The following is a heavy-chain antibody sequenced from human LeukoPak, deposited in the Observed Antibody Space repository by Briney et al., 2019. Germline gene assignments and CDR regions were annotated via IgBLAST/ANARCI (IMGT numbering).Heavy chain of an antibody. J-gene: IGHJ4*02. Sequence: GGSLRLSCAASGFTFSSYWMHWVRQAPGKGLVLVSRIYSDGSSTSYADSVKGRFTISRDNAKNTLYLQMNSLRAEDTAVYYCARDLRGYSYGALDYWGQGTLVTVSS. D-gene: IGHD5-18*01. V-gene: IGHV3-74*01. CDR1: GFTFSSYW. CDR3: ARDLRGYSYGALDY. CDR2: IYSDGSST.